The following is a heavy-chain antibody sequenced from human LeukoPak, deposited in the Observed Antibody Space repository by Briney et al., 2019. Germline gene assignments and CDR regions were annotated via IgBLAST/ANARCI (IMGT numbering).Heavy chain of an antibody. CDR2: IIHDGADT. CDR1: GDTFTDTY. CDR3: ARFLHGNSLDY. D-gene: IGHD1-7*01. V-gene: IGHV5-51*01. J-gene: IGHJ4*02. Sequence: GESLKIPCKGSGDTFTDTYIAWVRRVAGGGLEWMGVIIHDGADTRYSPSFEGQVTISVDHSIRTAYLQWTSLKTSDTAMYYCARFLHGNSLDYWGQGALVTVSS.